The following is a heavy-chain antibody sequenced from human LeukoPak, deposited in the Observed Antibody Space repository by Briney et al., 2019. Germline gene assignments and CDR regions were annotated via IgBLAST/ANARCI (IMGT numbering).Heavy chain of an antibody. V-gene: IGHV4-39*07. J-gene: IGHJ5*02. D-gene: IGHD6-13*01. Sequence: LRLSCAASGFTFSSYGMHWIRQPPGKGLEWIGSIYYSGSTYYNPSLKSRVTISVDTSKNQFSLKLSSVTAADTAVYYCARMFRSSWYINWFDPWGQGTLVTVSS. CDR1: GFTFSSYG. CDR2: IYYSGST. CDR3: ARMFRSSWYINWFDP.